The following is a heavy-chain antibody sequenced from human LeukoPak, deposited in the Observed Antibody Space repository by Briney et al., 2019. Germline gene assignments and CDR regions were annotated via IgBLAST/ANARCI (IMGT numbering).Heavy chain of an antibody. CDR3: AKDSGIAAAGTFDP. J-gene: IGHJ5*02. Sequence: PGRSLRLSCAASGFTFDDYAMHWVRHAPGKGLEWVSGISWNSGSIGYADSVKGRFTISRDNAKSSLYLQMNSLRAEDTALYYCAKDSGIAAAGTFDPWGQGTLVTVSS. V-gene: IGHV3-9*01. CDR1: GFTFDDYA. CDR2: ISWNSGSI. D-gene: IGHD6-13*01.